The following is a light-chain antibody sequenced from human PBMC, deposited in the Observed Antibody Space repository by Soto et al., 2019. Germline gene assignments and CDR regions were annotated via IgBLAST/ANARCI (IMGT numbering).Light chain of an antibody. CDR2: GAS. Sequence: EIVMTQSPATLSVSPGERATLSCRASQSVSSNLAWYQQKPGQAPRLLIYGASTRATGIPARFSGSGSGTAVTLPISSLQSEDFAIYYCQHYNNWPPWTFGQGTKVEIK. CDR3: QHYNNWPPWT. CDR1: QSVSSN. J-gene: IGKJ1*01. V-gene: IGKV3-15*01.